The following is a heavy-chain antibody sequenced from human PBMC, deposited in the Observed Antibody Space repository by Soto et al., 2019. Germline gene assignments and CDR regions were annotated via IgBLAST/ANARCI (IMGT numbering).Heavy chain of an antibody. CDR1: GYTFTSYG. V-gene: IGHV1-18*01. D-gene: IGHD3-3*01. Sequence: ASVKVSCKASGYTFTSYGISRVRQAPGQGLEWMGWISAYNGNTNYAQKLQGRVTMTTDTSTSTAYMELRSLRSDDTAVYYCARGGYDFWSGYYIDYWGQGTLVTVSS. J-gene: IGHJ4*02. CDR3: ARGGYDFWSGYYIDY. CDR2: ISAYNGNT.